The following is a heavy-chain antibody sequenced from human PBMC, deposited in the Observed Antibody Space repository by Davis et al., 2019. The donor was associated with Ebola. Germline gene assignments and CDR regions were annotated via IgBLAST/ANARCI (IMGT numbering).Heavy chain of an antibody. CDR2: IIPIFGTA. J-gene: IGHJ6*03. Sequence: SVKVSCKASGGTFSSYAISWVRQAPGQGLEWMGGIIPIFGTANYAQKFQGRVTITADESTSTAYMELSSLRSEDTAVYYCARGEGTTSETYYYYMDVWGKGTTVTVSS. CDR3: ARGEGTTSETYYYYMDV. CDR1: GGTFSSYA. V-gene: IGHV1-69*13. D-gene: IGHD1-14*01.